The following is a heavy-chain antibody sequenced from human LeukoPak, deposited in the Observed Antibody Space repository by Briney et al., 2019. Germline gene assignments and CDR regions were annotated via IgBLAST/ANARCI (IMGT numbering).Heavy chain of an antibody. CDR1: GFTFSSYA. CDR2: ISWNSGSI. CDR3: ARVSGSSLTHYFDY. Sequence: GGSLRLSCAASGFTFSSYAMHWVRQAPGKGLEWVSGISWNSGSIGYADSVKGRFTISRDNAKNSLYLQMNSLRAEDTAVYYCARVSGSSLTHYFDYWGQGTLVTVSS. D-gene: IGHD1-26*01. J-gene: IGHJ4*02. V-gene: IGHV3-9*01.